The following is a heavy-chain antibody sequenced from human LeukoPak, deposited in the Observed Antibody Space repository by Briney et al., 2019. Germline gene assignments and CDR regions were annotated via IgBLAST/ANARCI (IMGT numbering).Heavy chain of an antibody. J-gene: IGHJ4*02. D-gene: IGHD3-10*01. V-gene: IGHV3-7*03. CDR1: GFTFSSYW. CDR3: ARVAITMVRGVISYYFDY. CDR2: IKQDGSEK. Sequence: GGSLRLSCAASGFTFSSYWMSLVRQAPGKGLEWVANIKQDGSEKYYVDSVKGRFTISRDNAKNSLYLQMNSLRAEDTAVYYCARVAITMVRGVISYYFDYWGQGTLVTVSS.